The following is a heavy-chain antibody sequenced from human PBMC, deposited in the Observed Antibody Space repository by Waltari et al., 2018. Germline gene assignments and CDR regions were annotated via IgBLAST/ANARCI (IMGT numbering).Heavy chain of an antibody. Sequence: EVQLVQSGAEVKKPGESLKISCKGSGYSFTSYWIGWVRQMPGKGLEWMGIIYPGDSYTSYSPSFQGQVTSSADKSISTAYLQWSSLKASDTAMYYCARHQHNEATVRAFDIWGQGTMVTVSS. CDR2: IYPGDSYT. V-gene: IGHV5-51*01. CDR3: ARHQHNEATVRAFDI. D-gene: IGHD4-17*01. CDR1: GYSFTSYW. J-gene: IGHJ3*02.